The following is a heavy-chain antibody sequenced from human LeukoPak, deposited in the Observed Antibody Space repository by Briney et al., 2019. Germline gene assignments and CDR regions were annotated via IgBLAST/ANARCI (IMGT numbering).Heavy chain of an antibody. CDR1: GGSISSYF. Sequence: SETLSLTCSVSGGSISSYFWSWLRQPAGKGLEWIGRIHTSASTEYNPSLKSRVTMSVDTSKNQFSLKLSSVTAADTAVYYCARGPRIIGYCSGGSCYWFDPWGQGTLVTVSS. V-gene: IGHV4-4*07. D-gene: IGHD2-15*01. CDR2: IHTSAST. CDR3: ARGPRIIGYCSGGSCYWFDP. J-gene: IGHJ5*02.